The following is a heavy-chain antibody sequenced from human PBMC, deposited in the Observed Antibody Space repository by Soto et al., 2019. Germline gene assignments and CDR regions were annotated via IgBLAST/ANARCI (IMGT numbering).Heavy chain of an antibody. J-gene: IGHJ5*02. CDR2: IRSKAYGGTT. D-gene: IGHD6-13*01. Sequence: PGGSLRLSCTASGFTFGDYAMSWFRQAPGKGLEWVGFIRSKAYGGTTEYAASVKGRFTISRDDSKSIAYLQMNSLKTEDTAVYYCTTELVAAADLEVIRDPWGQGTLVTVSS. CDR1: GFTFGDYA. V-gene: IGHV3-49*03. CDR3: TTELVAAADLEVIRDP.